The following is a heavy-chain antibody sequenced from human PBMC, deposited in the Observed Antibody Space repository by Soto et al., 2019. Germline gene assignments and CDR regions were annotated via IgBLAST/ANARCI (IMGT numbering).Heavy chain of an antibody. CDR3: AKATAMVTRYYYYGMDV. D-gene: IGHD5-18*01. Sequence: HPGGSLRLSCAASGFTFSSYGMHWVRQAPGKGLEWVAVISYDGSNKYYADSVKGRFTISRDNSKNTLYLQMNSLRAEDTAVYYCAKATAMVTRYYYYGMDVWGQGTTVTVSS. CDR1: GFTFSSYG. V-gene: IGHV3-30*18. CDR2: ISYDGSNK. J-gene: IGHJ6*02.